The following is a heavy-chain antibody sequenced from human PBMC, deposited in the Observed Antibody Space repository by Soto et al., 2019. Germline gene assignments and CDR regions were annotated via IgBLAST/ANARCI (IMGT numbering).Heavy chain of an antibody. V-gene: IGHV1-8*01. Sequence: QVQLVQSGAEVKKPGASVKVSCKASKYTFTSYDIHWVRQATGQGLEWMGWMNPNSGNTGYAQKFQGRVTMTRNNSIKTAYMEVSSLRSEDTAVYYCARIDRSSSGGHDGMDVWGQGTTVTVSS. CDR3: ARIDRSSSGGHDGMDV. D-gene: IGHD6-6*01. CDR2: MNPNSGNT. J-gene: IGHJ6*01. CDR1: KYTFTSYD.